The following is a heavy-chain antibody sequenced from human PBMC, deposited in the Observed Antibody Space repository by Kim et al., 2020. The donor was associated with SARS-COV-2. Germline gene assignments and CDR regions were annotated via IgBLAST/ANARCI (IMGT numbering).Heavy chain of an antibody. CDR3: VRVLRGYNYGPGAMDY. CDR2: IRYNSGII. Sequence: GGSLRLSCAASGFSFNSYSLNWVRQAPGKGLEWISYIRYNSGIIYYGDSVKGRFTISRDNARNSLYLQMNSLRDEDTALYYCVRVLRGYNYGPGAMDYWGRGTLVSVSS. V-gene: IGHV3-48*02. CDR1: GFSFNSYS. J-gene: IGHJ4*02. D-gene: IGHD3-10*01.